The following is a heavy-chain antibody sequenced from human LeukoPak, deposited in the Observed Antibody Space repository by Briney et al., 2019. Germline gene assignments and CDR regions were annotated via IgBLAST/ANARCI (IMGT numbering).Heavy chain of an antibody. D-gene: IGHD2-21*01. CDR3: ARAPTPYFTYYMDV. V-gene: IGHV3-48*02. Sequence: GGSLRLSCAASGFSFSGFGMNWVRQAPGKGLEWISYIGSSGSAGGNIYYAVSVKGRFTVSRDNAKDSLFLQMNSLQDADTAVYYCARAPTPYFTYYMDVWGKGSTVTVSS. CDR2: IGSSGSAGGNI. J-gene: IGHJ6*03. CDR1: GFSFSGFG.